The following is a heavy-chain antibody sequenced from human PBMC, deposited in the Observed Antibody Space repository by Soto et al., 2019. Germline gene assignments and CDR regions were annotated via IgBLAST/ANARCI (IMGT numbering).Heavy chain of an antibody. Sequence: SETLSLTCTVSGGSISSGGYYWSWIRQHPGKGLEWIGYIYYSGSTYYNPSLKSRVTISVDTSKNQFSLKLSSVTAADTAVYYCARDKYGSGSSHYYYGMDVWGQGTTVTVSS. CDR3: ARDKYGSGSSHYYYGMDV. V-gene: IGHV4-31*03. CDR1: GGSISSGGYY. CDR2: IYYSGST. J-gene: IGHJ6*02. D-gene: IGHD3-10*01.